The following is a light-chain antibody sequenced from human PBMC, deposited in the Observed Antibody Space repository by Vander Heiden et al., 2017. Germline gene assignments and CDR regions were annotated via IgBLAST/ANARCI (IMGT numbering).Light chain of an antibody. CDR2: DAS. J-gene: IGKJ2*01. V-gene: IGKV1-33*01. CDR1: QDISNY. Sequence: DIQMTQSPSSLSASVGDRVTITCQASQDISNYLNWYQQKPGKAPKRLIYDASNLETGVPSRFSGSGSGTDFTFTISSLQPEDIATYYCQQYDNLLPYTFGQGTKLEIK. CDR3: QQYDNLLPYT.